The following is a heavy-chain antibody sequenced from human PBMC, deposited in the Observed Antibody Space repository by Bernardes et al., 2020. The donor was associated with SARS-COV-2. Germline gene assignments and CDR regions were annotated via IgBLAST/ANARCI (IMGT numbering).Heavy chain of an antibody. J-gene: IGHJ5*02. CDR3: TRDHGGLSA. Sequence: GGSLRLSCAASGFTFSSSSMDWVRQAPGKGLVWVARINTDGSTTGHADSVKGRFTISRDNARNTLFLQMNSLRVEDTAVYYCTRDHGGLSAWGQGTLVTVSS. V-gene: IGHV3-74*01. CDR1: GFTFSSSS. CDR2: INTDGSTT. D-gene: IGHD3-16*01.